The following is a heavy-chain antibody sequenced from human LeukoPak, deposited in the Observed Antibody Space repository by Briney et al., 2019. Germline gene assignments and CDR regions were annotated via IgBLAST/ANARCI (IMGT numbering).Heavy chain of an antibody. CDR2: ISGGGSDT. Sequence: GGSLRLSCAASGFTFSSYAMTWVRQAPGKGLEWVSTISGGGSDTYYADSVKGRFTISRDNSKNTLYPQMNSLRAGDTAVYYCAKDSPLTDCYSTSCYEFWDYWGQGTLVTVSS. CDR1: GFTFSSYA. CDR3: AKDSPLTDCYSTSCYEFWDY. J-gene: IGHJ4*02. D-gene: IGHD2-2*01. V-gene: IGHV3-23*01.